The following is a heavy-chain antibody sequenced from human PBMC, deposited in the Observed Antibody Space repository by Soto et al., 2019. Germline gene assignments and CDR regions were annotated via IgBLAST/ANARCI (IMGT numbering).Heavy chain of an antibody. J-gene: IGHJ3*02. CDR2: ISVSGGSK. D-gene: IGHD3-22*01. CDR3: ANPLWRDSSGYYCYAFDI. Sequence: HPGGSLRPSCAAFGFTFSSSAMSWVRQAPGKGLVWVSAISVSGGSKYYADSVKGRYTISRDNSKNTLYLQMTSMRDEDRAVYYYANPLWRDSSGYYCYAFDIWGQGTMVTVSS. V-gene: IGHV3-23*01. CDR1: GFTFSSSA.